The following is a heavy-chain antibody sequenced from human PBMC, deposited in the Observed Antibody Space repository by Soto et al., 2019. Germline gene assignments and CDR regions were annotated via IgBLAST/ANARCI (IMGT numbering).Heavy chain of an antibody. CDR3: AKDGAQVVPRYYYYYMDV. V-gene: IGHV3-9*01. CDR1: GFTFSSYA. D-gene: IGHD2-15*01. Sequence: PGGSPRLSCASSGFTFSSYAMSWVRHAPGKGMEWVSGISWNSGSIGYADSVKGRFTISRDNAKNSLHLQMNSLRAEDTALYYCAKDGAQVVPRYYYYYMDVWGKGTTVTVSS. J-gene: IGHJ6*03. CDR2: ISWNSGSI.